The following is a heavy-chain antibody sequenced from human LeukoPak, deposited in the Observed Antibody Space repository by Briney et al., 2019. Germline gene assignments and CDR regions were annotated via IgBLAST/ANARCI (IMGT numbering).Heavy chain of an antibody. CDR1: GCTFTSYA. J-gene: IGHJ4*02. CDR2: IIPIFGTA. D-gene: IGHD3-22*01. Sequence: GASVKVSCKASGCTFTSYAISWVRQAPGQGLEWMGGIIPIFGTANYAQKFQGRVTITADESTSTAYMELSSLRSEDTAVYYCAINYYDSSGYDYWGQGTLVTVSS. V-gene: IGHV1-69*13. CDR3: AINYYDSSGYDY.